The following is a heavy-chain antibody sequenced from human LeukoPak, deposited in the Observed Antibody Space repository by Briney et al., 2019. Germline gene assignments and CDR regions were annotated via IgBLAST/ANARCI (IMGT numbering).Heavy chain of an antibody. V-gene: IGHV1-46*01. CDR2: INPSGGST. CDR1: GYTFTSYY. J-gene: IGHJ6*03. CDR3: ARGKVLRYSFHYYYYMDV. Sequence: ASVKVSCKASGYTFTSYYMHWVRQAPGQGLEWMGIINPSGGSTSYAQKFQGRVTMTRDTSTSTAYMELRSLRSDDTAVYYCARGKVLRYSFHYYYYMDVWGKGTTVTVSS. D-gene: IGHD3-9*01.